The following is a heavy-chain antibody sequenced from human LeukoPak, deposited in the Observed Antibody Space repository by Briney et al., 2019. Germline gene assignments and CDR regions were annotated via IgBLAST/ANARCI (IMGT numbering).Heavy chain of an antibody. J-gene: IGHJ3*02. CDR3: AKDIAAPRRRDDAFDI. V-gene: IGHV3-74*01. CDR1: GFTFSTYW. D-gene: IGHD6-6*01. CDR2: INSDGSST. Sequence: GGSLRLSCAASGFTFSTYWMHWVRQAPGKGLVWVSRINSDGSSTNYADSVKGRFTISRDNAKNTLYLQMNSLRAEDTAVYYCAKDIAAPRRRDDAFDIWGQGTMVTVSS.